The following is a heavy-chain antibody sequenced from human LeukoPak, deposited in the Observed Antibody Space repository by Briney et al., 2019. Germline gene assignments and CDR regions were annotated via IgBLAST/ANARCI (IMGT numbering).Heavy chain of an antibody. CDR2: IIPMFGTA. Sequence: ASLKASCKASGGTFSSYDISWVRQAPGQGLKWMGGIIPMFGTANYAQKFQGRVTISAAKSPSTAYMELSSLRSEETAVYYCARVGYDFWSGYYDAFDIWGQGTMVTVSS. CDR1: GGTFSSYD. V-gene: IGHV1-69*06. J-gene: IGHJ3*02. CDR3: ARVGYDFWSGYYDAFDI. D-gene: IGHD3-3*01.